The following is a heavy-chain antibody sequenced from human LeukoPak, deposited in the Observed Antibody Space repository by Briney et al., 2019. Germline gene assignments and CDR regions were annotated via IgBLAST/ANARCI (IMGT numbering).Heavy chain of an antibody. Sequence: GGSLRLSCAASGFTFSTYGMHWVRQAPGKGLEWVAVVWYDGSNIHYVDSVKGRFTISRDNSKSTLYLQMNSLTAEDTAVYYCARGGYSGTYFFDYWGQGTPVTVSS. CDR1: GFTFSTYG. CDR2: VWYDGSNI. D-gene: IGHD1-26*01. V-gene: IGHV3-33*01. J-gene: IGHJ4*02. CDR3: ARGGYSGTYFFDY.